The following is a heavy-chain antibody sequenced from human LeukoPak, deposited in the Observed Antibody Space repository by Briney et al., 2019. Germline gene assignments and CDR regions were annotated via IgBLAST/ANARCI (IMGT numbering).Heavy chain of an antibody. V-gene: IGHV3-21*01. J-gene: IGHJ6*02. Sequence: GSLRLSCAASGFTFSSYSMNWVRQAPGKGLGWVSSISSSSSYIYYADSVKGRFTISRDNAKNSLYLQMNSLRAEDTAVYYCARDYYDSSGYTPWGNYYGMDVWGQGTTVTVSS. CDR1: GFTFSSYS. D-gene: IGHD3-22*01. CDR2: ISSSSSYI. CDR3: ARDYYDSSGYTPWGNYYGMDV.